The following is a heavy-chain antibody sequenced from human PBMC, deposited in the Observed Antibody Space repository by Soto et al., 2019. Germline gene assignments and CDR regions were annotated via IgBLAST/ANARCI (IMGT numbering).Heavy chain of an antibody. CDR1: GYTFTSYD. V-gene: IGHV1-8*01. CDR3: AREGGYSYGFDY. D-gene: IGHD5-18*01. Sequence: ASVKVSCKASGYTFTSYDINWVRQATGQGLEWMGWMNPNSGNTGYAQKFQGRVTMSRNTSISTAYMELSSLRSEDTAVYYCAREGGYSYGFDYWGQGTLVIVSS. CDR2: MNPNSGNT. J-gene: IGHJ4*02.